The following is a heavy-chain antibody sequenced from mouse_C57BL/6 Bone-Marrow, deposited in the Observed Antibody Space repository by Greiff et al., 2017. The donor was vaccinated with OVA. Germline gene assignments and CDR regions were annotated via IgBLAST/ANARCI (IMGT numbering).Heavy chain of an antibody. CDR1: GFSFNTYA. V-gene: IGHV10-1*01. CDR2: IRSKSNNYAT. D-gene: IGHD2-1*01. Sequence: EVMLVESGGGLVQPKGSLKLSCAASGFSFNTYAMNWVRQAPGKGLEWVARIRSKSNNYATYYADSVKDRFTISRDDSESMLYLQMNNLKTEDTAMYYCVRLLLTSRRGAMDYWGQGTSVTVSS. CDR3: VRLLLTSRRGAMDY. J-gene: IGHJ4*01.